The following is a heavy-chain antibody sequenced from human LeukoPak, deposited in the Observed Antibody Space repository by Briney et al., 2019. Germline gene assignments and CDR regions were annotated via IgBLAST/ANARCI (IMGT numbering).Heavy chain of an antibody. Sequence: PSETLSLTCTVSGGSINSSSYYWGWIRQPPGKGLEWIGTIYYSGSTYYNPSLESRVTISVDTSKNQFSLKLSSVTASDTTVYYCARRFAPSRNDAFDIWGQGTMVTVSS. CDR1: GGSINSSSYY. V-gene: IGHV4-39*01. CDR3: ARRFAPSRNDAFDI. D-gene: IGHD3-10*01. J-gene: IGHJ3*02. CDR2: IYYSGST.